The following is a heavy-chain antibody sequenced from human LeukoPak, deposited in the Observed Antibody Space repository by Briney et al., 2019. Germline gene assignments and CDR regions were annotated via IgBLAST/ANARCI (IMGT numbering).Heavy chain of an antibody. Sequence: SETLSLTCTVSGGSISSHYWSWIRQPPGKGLEWIGYIYYSGSTNYNPSLKSRVTISVDTSKNQFSLKLSSVTAADTAVYYWAKATRNGYLRLFVKPDEAGYYFDYWGQGTLVTVSS. CDR2: IYYSGST. V-gene: IGHV4-59*11. J-gene: IGHJ4*02. CDR3: AKATRNGYLRLFVKPDEAGYYFDY. CDR1: GGSISSHY. D-gene: IGHD5-24*01.